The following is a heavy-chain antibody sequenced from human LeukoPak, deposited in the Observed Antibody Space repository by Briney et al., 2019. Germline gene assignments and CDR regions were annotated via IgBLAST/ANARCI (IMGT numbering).Heavy chain of an antibody. CDR1: GFTFRSQA. J-gene: IGHJ4*02. D-gene: IGHD6-25*01. Sequence: GGSLRLSCAASGFTFRSQAMTWVRQAPGKGLEWVANIKKDGSEKHYVDSVKGRFTISRDNVKNSLYLQMTSLRGEDTAVYYCVQRGFDYWGQGTQVTVCS. V-gene: IGHV3-7*01. CDR2: IKKDGSEK. CDR3: VQRGFDY.